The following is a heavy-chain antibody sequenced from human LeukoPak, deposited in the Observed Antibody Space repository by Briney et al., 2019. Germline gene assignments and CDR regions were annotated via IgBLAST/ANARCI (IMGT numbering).Heavy chain of an antibody. CDR1: GFTFSDYY. Sequence: GGSLRLSCAASGFTFSDYYMSWIRQAPGKGLEWVSYISSSGSTIYYADSVKGRFTISRDNAKNSLYLQMNSLRAEDTAVYYCARDRKEYSSSWYDYWGQGTLVTVSS. J-gene: IGHJ4*02. CDR2: ISSSGSTI. D-gene: IGHD6-13*01. V-gene: IGHV3-11*01. CDR3: ARDRKEYSSSWYDY.